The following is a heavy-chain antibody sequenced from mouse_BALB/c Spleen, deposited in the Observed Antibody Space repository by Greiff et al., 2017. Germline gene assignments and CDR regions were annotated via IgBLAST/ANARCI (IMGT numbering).Heavy chain of an antibody. CDR2: ISTYYGDA. D-gene: IGHD2-14*01. J-gene: IGHJ4*01. Sequence: VQLQQSGAELVRPGVSVKISCKGSGYTFTDYAMHWVKQSHAKSLEWIGVISTYYGDASYNQKFKGKATMTVDKSSSTAYMELARLTSEDSAIYYCARRDYRYDYAMDYWGQGTSVTVSS. V-gene: IGHV1S137*01. CDR1: GYTFTDYA. CDR3: ARRDYRYDYAMDY.